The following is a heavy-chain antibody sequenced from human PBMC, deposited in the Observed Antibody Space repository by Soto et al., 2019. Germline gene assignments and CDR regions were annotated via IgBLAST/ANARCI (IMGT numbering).Heavy chain of an antibody. CDR3: ARRWGRSFDY. V-gene: IGHV4-59*08. Sequence: QVQLQESGPGLVKPSETLSLTCTVSGGSISSYYWSWIRQPPGKGLEWIGYIYYSGSTNYNPSLKSRATTSVDTSKNQFSLKLRSVTAADTAVYYCARRWGRSFDYWGQGTLVTVSS. D-gene: IGHD2-15*01. J-gene: IGHJ4*02. CDR1: GGSISSYY. CDR2: IYYSGST.